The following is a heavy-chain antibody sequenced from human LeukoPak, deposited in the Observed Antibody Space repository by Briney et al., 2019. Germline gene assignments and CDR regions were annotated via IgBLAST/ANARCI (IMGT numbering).Heavy chain of an antibody. CDR2: ITPSGGT. V-gene: IGHV1-2*02. CDR3: ARDRYGDGFAHFDY. D-gene: IGHD5-24*01. CDR1: GDTFTSYA. Sequence: ASVKVSCKASGDTFTSYAMNWVRQAPGQGLEWMGWITPSGGTNYPQKFQGRVAITRDTSISTAYMDLSRLTSDDTAVYYCARDRYGDGFAHFDYWGQGALVTVSS. J-gene: IGHJ4*02.